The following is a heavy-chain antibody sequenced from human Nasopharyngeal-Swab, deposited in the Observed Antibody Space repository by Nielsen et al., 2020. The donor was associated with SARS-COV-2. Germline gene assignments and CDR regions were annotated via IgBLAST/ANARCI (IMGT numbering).Heavy chain of an antibody. V-gene: IGHV3-64*02. D-gene: IGHD1-7*01. CDR2: VTRSGDST. CDR1: GFTFNSYG. J-gene: IGHJ4*02. Sequence: GESLEISCVASGFTFNSYGMYWVRRAPGKGLEYVSGVTRSGDSTSYGASVQGRFTISRDNSQNTVHLQMESLRPEDEAVYYCARGGLGITGITNEFDFWGQGTLVTVSS. CDR3: ARGGLGITGITNEFDF.